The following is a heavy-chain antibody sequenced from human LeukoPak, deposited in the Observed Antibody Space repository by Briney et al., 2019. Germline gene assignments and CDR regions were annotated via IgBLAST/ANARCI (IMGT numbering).Heavy chain of an antibody. CDR3: ARGSSGSFDY. CDR2: TNYRSKWYN. CDR1: GDSVSSHSSA. Sequence: SQTLSLTCAISGDSVSSHSSAWNWIRQSPSRGLEWLGRTNYRSKWYNDYAVSVRGRITINPDTSKNRFSLQLDSVTPEDTAVYYCARGSSGSFDYWGQGTLVTVSS. D-gene: IGHD6-19*01. J-gene: IGHJ4*02. V-gene: IGHV6-1*01.